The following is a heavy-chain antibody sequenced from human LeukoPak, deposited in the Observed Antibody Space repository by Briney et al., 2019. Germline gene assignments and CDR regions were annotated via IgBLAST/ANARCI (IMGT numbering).Heavy chain of an antibody. CDR2: ISSSGSTI. J-gene: IGHJ6*03. CDR1: GFTFSDYY. D-gene: IGHD6-19*01. CDR3: ARFRSSVSSGWYLYYYYMDV. V-gene: IGHV3-11*04. Sequence: PGGSLRLSCAASGFTFSDYYMSWIRQAPGKGLEGVSYISSSGSTIYYADSVKGRFTISRDNAKNSLYLQMNSLRAEDTAVYYCARFRSSVSSGWYLYYYYMDVWGKGTTVTVSS.